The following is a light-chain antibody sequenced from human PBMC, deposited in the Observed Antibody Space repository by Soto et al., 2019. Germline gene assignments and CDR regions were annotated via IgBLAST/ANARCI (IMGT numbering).Light chain of an antibody. CDR2: QAS. CDR3: QQYNSYSPYT. J-gene: IGKJ2*01. CDR1: QSISSW. Sequence: DIQLTQSPSTLSASVGDRVTISCRASQSISSWFAWYQQKPGKAPKLLIYQASSLESGVPSRFSGSGSGTEFTLTISSLQPDDFATYSCQQYNSYSPYTFGQGTKLEIK. V-gene: IGKV1-5*03.